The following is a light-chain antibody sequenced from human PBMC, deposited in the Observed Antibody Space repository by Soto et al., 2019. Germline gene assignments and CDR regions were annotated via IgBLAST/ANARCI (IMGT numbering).Light chain of an antibody. CDR3: QQSASPPIP. V-gene: IGKV1-33*01. CDR2: HAS. Sequence: DIQMTQSPSSLSASVGARVTITCRASQDISNYLNWYQQRPGKAPKLLIYHASNLERGVPSRFSGTRSGTHFTFAITSLQHEDVATYYSQQSASPPIPFGQGTRLEI. CDR1: QDISNY. J-gene: IGKJ5*01.